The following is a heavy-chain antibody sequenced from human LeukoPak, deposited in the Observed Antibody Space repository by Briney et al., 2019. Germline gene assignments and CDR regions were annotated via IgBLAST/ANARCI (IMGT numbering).Heavy chain of an antibody. Sequence: GASVNVSCMASVYTFIVYYMHSVRQARRQGLDWMGWINPNSGGTNYAQKFQGRVTMTRDTSISTAYMELSRLRSDDTAVYYCARSDSSGWYFDYWGQGTLVTVSS. D-gene: IGHD6-19*01. CDR1: VYTFIVYY. V-gene: IGHV1-2*02. CDR2: INPNSGGT. CDR3: ARSDSSGWYFDY. J-gene: IGHJ4*02.